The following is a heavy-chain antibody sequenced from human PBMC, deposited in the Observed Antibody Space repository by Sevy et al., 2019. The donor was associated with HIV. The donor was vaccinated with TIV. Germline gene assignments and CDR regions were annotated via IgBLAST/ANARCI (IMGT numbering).Heavy chain of an antibody. CDR3: ARHDGALGQVAQMDV. Sequence: GESLKISCKGSGYSFSSYWIGWVRQMPGKGLEWMGIIYPGESDIIYSPSFQGQVTISADKSISTAFLQWSSLKAADTAMYYCARHDGALGQVAQMDVWGQGTTVTVSS. D-gene: IGHD3-10*01. CDR2: IYPGESDI. V-gene: IGHV5-51*01. CDR1: GYSFSSYW. J-gene: IGHJ6*02.